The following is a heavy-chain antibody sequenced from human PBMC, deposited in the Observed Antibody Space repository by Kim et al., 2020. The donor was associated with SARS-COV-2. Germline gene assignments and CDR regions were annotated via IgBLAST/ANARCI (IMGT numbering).Heavy chain of an antibody. Sequence: SVKVSCKASGGTFSSYAISWVRQAPGQGLEWMGGIIPFFGTANYAQQFQGRVTITADESTSTAYMELSSLRSEDTAVLYCARDGEGPTNSIGSYYDDLYFYGMDVWGQGTTVTLSS. V-gene: IGHV1-69*13. CDR1: GGTFSSYA. CDR2: IIPFFGTA. CDR3: ARDGEGPTNSIGSYYDDLYFYGMDV. J-gene: IGHJ6*02. D-gene: IGHD1-26*01.